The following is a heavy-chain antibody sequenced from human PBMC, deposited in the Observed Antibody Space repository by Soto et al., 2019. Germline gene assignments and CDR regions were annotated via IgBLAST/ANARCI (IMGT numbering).Heavy chain of an antibody. Sequence: ASVKVSCKASGYTFTSYAMHWVRQAPGQRLEWMGWINAGNGNTKYSQKFQGRVTITRDTSASTAYMELSSLRSEDTAVYYCARDLYLGGSGSYLWYYYMDVWGKGTTVTVSS. V-gene: IGHV1-3*01. J-gene: IGHJ6*03. CDR3: ARDLYLGGSGSYLWYYYMDV. D-gene: IGHD3-10*01. CDR1: GYTFTSYA. CDR2: INAGNGNT.